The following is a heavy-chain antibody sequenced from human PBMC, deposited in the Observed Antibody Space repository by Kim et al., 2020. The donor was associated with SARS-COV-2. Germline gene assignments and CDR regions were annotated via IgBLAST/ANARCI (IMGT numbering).Heavy chain of an antibody. CDR2: ISYDGSNK. J-gene: IGHJ4*02. V-gene: IGHV3-30*18. D-gene: IGHD3-10*01. CDR3: VKVPYGSEPTYYFDY. CDR1: GFTFSSYG. Sequence: GGSLRLSCAASGFTFSSYGMHWVRQAPGKGLEWVAVISYDGSNKYYADSVKGRFTISRDNSKNTLYLQMNSLRAEDTAVYYCVKVPYGSEPTYYFDYWGQGTLVTVSS.